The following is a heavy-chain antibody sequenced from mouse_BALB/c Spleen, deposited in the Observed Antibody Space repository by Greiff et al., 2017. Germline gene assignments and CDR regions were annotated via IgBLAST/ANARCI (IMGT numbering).Heavy chain of an antibody. CDR3: ARRGEIYDGYYAWFAY. J-gene: IGHJ3*01. Sequence: EVQLVESGPGLVKPSQSLSLTCTVTGYSITSDYAWNWIRQFPGNKLEWMGYISYSGSTSYNPSLKSRISITRDTSKNQFFLQLNSVTTEDTATYYCARRGEIYDGYYAWFAYWGQGTLVTVSA. D-gene: IGHD2-3*01. V-gene: IGHV3-2*02. CDR1: GYSITSDYA. CDR2: ISYSGST.